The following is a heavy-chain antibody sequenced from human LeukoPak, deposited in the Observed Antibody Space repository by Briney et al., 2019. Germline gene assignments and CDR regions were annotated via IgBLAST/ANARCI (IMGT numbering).Heavy chain of an antibody. CDR2: VHLSGAT. CDR1: GGSITTTNW. Sequence: PSETLSLTCAVSGGSITTTNWWSWVRPPPGKGLEWIGEVHLSGATNYNPSLESRVSISIDKSKNHLSLEVTSVTAADTAIYYCTREGGAFSPFGFWGQGTLLTVSS. D-gene: IGHD1-26*01. V-gene: IGHV4-4*02. CDR3: TREGGAFSPFGF. J-gene: IGHJ4*02.